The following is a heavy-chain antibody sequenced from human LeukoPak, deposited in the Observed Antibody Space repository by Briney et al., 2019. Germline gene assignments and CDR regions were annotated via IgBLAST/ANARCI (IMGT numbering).Heavy chain of an antibody. CDR2: IIPIFETA. V-gene: IGHV1-69*13. J-gene: IGHJ6*02. Sequence: GASVKVSCKASGGTFSSYGISWVRQAPGQGLEWMGGIIPIFETANYAQKFQGRVTITADESPSTAYTELSSLRPEDTAVYYCVRGGIAVAGGTSSYYYYGMDVWGQGTTVTVYS. CDR3: VRGGIAVAGGTSSYYYYGMDV. CDR1: GGTFSSYG. D-gene: IGHD6-19*01.